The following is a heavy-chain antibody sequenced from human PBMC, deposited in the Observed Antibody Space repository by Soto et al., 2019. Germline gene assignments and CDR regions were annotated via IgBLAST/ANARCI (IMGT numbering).Heavy chain of an antibody. Sequence: QVQLVQSGAEVKKPGSSVTVSCKASGGTFSSYTISWVRQAPGQGLEWMGGIIPIFGTANYAQKFQGRVTITADDATSTAYMELSSLGSEDTAVYYCARGNHRWLQWWYFDLWGRGTLVTVSS. D-gene: IGHD5-12*01. V-gene: IGHV1-69*12. J-gene: IGHJ2*01. CDR2: IIPIFGTA. CDR1: GGTFSSYT. CDR3: ARGNHRWLQWWYFDL.